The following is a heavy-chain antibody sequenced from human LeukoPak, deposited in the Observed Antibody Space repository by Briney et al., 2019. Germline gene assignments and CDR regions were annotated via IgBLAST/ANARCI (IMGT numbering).Heavy chain of an antibody. J-gene: IGHJ4*02. CDR3: ARAGQDPLDIVVVPAAKYFDY. D-gene: IGHD2-2*01. CDR2: IYYSGST. CDR1: GGSISNYY. Sequence: SETLSLTCNVSGGSISNYYWTWIRQPPGKGLEWIGYIYYSGSTNYNPSLKSRVTISVDTSKNQFSLKLSSVTAADTAVYYCARAGQDPLDIVVVPAAKYFDYWGQGTLVTVSS. V-gene: IGHV4-59*12.